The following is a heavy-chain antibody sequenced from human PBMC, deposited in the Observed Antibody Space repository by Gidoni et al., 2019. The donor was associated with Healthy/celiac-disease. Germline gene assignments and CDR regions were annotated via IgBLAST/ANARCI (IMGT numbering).Heavy chain of an antibody. Sequence: QVQLVQSGAEVKKPGASVKVSGKASGYTCTRYVIIWVRQATGQGLEWMGWMNANSGNTGYAKKFQGRVTMTRNTPISTAYMERSSLRSEDTAVYYCARGGWDIVVVAYYYNGMDVWGQGPTVTVSS. J-gene: IGHJ6*02. CDR2: MNANSGNT. CDR1: GYTCTRYV. D-gene: IGHD2-15*01. V-gene: IGHV1-8*01. CDR3: ARGGWDIVVVAYYYNGMDV.